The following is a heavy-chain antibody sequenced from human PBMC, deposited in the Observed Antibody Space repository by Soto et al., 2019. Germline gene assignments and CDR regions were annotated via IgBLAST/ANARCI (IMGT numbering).Heavy chain of an antibody. D-gene: IGHD2-21*01. CDR3: VKDLSMIEPAFDI. V-gene: IGHV3-30*18. Sequence: GGSLRLSCAASGFTFSSYGMHWVRQAPGKGLEWVAVISYDGSNKYYADSVKGRFTISRDNSKNTLYLQMNSLRAEDTAVYYCVKDLSMIEPAFDIWGQGTMVTVSS. CDR1: GFTFSSYG. CDR2: ISYDGSNK. J-gene: IGHJ3*02.